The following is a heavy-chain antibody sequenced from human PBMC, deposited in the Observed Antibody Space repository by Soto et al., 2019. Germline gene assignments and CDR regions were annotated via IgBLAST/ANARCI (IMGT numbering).Heavy chain of an antibody. CDR3: ASAIAVASTGFDY. CDR1: GYTFTSYD. V-gene: IGHV1-8*01. D-gene: IGHD6-19*01. J-gene: IGHJ4*02. CDR2: MNPNSGNT. Sequence: QVQLVQSGAELKKPGASVKVSCKASGYTFTSYDINWVRQGTGQGLEWLGWMNPNSGNTGYAQKFQGRVTMTRNTSIGTAYMELSSLRSEDTAVYYCASAIAVASTGFDYWGQGTLVTVSS.